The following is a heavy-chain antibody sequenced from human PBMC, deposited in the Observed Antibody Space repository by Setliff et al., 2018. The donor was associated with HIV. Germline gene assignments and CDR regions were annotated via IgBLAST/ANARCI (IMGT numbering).Heavy chain of an antibody. CDR3: ASLAYNFWSGRPPFDY. CDR1: GGSVSSSGYY. CDR2: IYTSGST. V-gene: IGHV4-61*09. J-gene: IGHJ4*02. Sequence: SETLSLTCSVSGGSVSSSGYYWSWIRPSAEKGLEWIGHIYTSGSTNYNPPLKSRVTISLDTSNQQISLKLISVTAADTAKSSCASLAYNFWSGRPPFDYWGQGTLVTVSS. D-gene: IGHD3-3*01.